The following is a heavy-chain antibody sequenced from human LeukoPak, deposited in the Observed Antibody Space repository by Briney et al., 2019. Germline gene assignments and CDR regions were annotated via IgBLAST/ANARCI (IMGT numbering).Heavy chain of an antibody. D-gene: IGHD6-19*01. CDR1: GYTFTGYY. CDR2: INPNSGGT. J-gene: IGHJ4*02. V-gene: IGHV1-2*02. CDR3: ARVGAVAGRAPDY. Sequence: GASVKVSCKASGYTFTGYYMHWVRQAPGQGLEWMGWINPNSGGTNYAQKFQGRVTMTRDTSISTAYMQLSRLRSDDTAVYYCARVGAVAGRAPDYWGQGTLVTVSS.